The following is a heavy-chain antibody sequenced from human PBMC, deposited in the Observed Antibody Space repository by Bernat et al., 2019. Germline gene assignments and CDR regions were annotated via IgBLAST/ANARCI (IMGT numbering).Heavy chain of an antibody. CDR3: AKGTAAAGEGDYFDY. CDR1: GFTFSSYA. D-gene: IGHD6-13*01. CDR2: ISGSGGST. V-gene: IGHV3-23*01. Sequence: EVQLLESGGGLVQPGGSLRLSCAASGFTFSSYAMSWVHQAPGKGLEWVSAISGSGGSTYYADSVKGRFTISRDNSKNTLYLQMNSLRAEDTAVYYCAKGTAAAGEGDYFDYWGQGTLVTVSS. J-gene: IGHJ4*02.